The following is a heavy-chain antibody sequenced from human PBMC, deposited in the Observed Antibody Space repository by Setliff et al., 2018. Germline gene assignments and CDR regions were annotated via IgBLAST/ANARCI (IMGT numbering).Heavy chain of an antibody. D-gene: IGHD5-12*01. CDR2: FDHSGST. CDR3: AGTPALGTSWLSPFDY. CDR1: GASFSNYY. Sequence: SETLSLTCTVYGASFSNYYWGWVRQRPEERLEWIAEFDHSGSTNYNPSLTSRVTISIDTSKNQFSLKMSSVTAADTAMYYCAGTPALGTSWLSPFDYWGQGTLVTVSS. J-gene: IGHJ4*02. V-gene: IGHV4-34*01.